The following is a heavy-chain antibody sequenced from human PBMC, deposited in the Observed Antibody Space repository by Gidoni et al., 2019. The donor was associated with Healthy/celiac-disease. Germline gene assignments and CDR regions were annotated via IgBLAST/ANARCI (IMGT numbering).Heavy chain of an antibody. Sequence: QVQLQESGPGLVKPSETLSLTCTVSGYSISSGYYWGWIRQPPGKGLAWIGSIYHSGSTYYNPSLKSRVTISVDTSKNQFSLKLSSVTAADTAVYYCARASYSSGWYLGGIGWFDPWGQGTLVTVSS. D-gene: IGHD6-19*01. J-gene: IGHJ5*02. CDR1: GYSISSGYY. CDR2: IYHSGST. V-gene: IGHV4-38-2*02. CDR3: ARASYSSGWYLGGIGWFDP.